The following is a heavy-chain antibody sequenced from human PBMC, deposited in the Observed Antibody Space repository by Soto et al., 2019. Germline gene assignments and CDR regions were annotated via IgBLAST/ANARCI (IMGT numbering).Heavy chain of an antibody. Sequence: PSQTLSLTCDISGDIVSSNTVSWSWIRQSPSRGLEWLGRTYYRSKWFYDYAVSLKSRIAINADTSKNQFSLQLTSVTPDDTAVYYCARLYSSAWSFDFWGQGNLVTVS. V-gene: IGHV6-1*01. CDR2: TYYRSKWFY. D-gene: IGHD6-19*01. CDR3: ARLYSSAWSFDF. CDR1: GDIVSSNTVS. J-gene: IGHJ4*02.